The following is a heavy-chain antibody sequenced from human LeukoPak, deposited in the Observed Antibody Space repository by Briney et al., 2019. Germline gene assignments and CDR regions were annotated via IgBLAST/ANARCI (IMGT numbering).Heavy chain of an antibody. J-gene: IGHJ4*02. V-gene: IGHV4-59*01. CDR3: AKEERVGITPPFFDY. CDR1: GGSISSYY. Sequence: PSETLSLTCTVSGGSISSYYWSWIRQPPGKGLEWIGYIYYSGSTNYNPSLKSRVTISVDTSKNQFSLKLISVTAADTAVYYCAKEERVGITPPFFDYWGQGTLVTVSS. CDR2: IYYSGST. D-gene: IGHD1-26*01.